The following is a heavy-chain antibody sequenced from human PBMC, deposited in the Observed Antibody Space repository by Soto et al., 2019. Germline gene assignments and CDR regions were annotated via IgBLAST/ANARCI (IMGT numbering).Heavy chain of an antibody. D-gene: IGHD3-16*01. Sequence: QVQLQESGPGLVKPSQTLSLTCTVSGGSISSGGYYWSWIRQHPGKGLEWIGYIYYSGRTYYNPSFTSRARVSVDTSKNQSSLKLGSVTAADTAVYYCARAEELVWGSYYVYWGQGTLVTVPS. V-gene: IGHV4-31*03. CDR3: ARAEELVWGSYYVY. CDR2: IYYSGRT. J-gene: IGHJ4*02. CDR1: GGSISSGGYY.